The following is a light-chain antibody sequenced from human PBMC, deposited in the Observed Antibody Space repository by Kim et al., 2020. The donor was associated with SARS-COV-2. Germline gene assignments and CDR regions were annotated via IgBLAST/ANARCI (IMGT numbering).Light chain of an antibody. CDR1: SGDVGGYGF. J-gene: IGLJ2*01. CDR2: DVT. Sequence: SITICCTGTSGDVGGYGFVSWYQQHPGKAPKLMIYDVTKRPSGVSSRLSGSKSGNTASLTISGLQADDEAYYHCSSYTDSTTPHVLFGGGTQLTVL. CDR3: SSYTDSTTPHVL. V-gene: IGLV2-14*03.